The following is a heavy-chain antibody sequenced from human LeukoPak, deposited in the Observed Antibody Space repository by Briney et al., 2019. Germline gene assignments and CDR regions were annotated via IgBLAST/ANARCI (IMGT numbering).Heavy chain of an antibody. CDR1: GYTFTSYD. D-gene: IGHD3-10*01. CDR3: ARGALLYVSGNRAY. J-gene: IGHJ4*02. CDR2: MNPNSGNT. V-gene: IGHV1-8*01. Sequence: ASVKVSCKASGYTFTSYDINWVRQATGQGLEWMGWMNPNSGNTGYAQKFQGRVTMTRNTSISTAYMELSSLRSEDTAVYYFARGALLYVSGNRAYWGQEPLVTVSS.